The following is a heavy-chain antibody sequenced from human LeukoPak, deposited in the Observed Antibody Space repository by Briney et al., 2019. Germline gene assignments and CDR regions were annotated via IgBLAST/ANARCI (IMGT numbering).Heavy chain of an antibody. CDR3: ARGGGIQYLLNASDV. J-gene: IGHJ3*01. V-gene: IGHV3-48*03. D-gene: IGHD2-2*01. Sequence: GGSLRLSCAASGFTFSSYAMNWVRQAPGKGLEWVSYIHGSGSSVFYADSVKGRFTISRDNAKNSLYVQMNSLRAEDTAVYYCARGGGIQYLLNASDVWGLGISVTVSS. CDR1: GFTFSSYA. CDR2: IHGSGSSV.